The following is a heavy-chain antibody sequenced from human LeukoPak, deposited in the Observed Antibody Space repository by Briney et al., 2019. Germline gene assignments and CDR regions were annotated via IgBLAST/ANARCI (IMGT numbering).Heavy chain of an antibody. D-gene: IGHD2-15*01. V-gene: IGHV3-30*02. Sequence: PGGSLRLSCAASGFAFSSYGIHWVRQAPGKGLEWVTYIRYEGISKFYVDSVKGRFSISRDNSKNTVYLQMNSLRAEDTAVYYCAKDNRPKDIVVVVAARDWGQGTLVTVSS. CDR3: AKDNRPKDIVVVVAARD. CDR1: GFAFSSYG. J-gene: IGHJ4*02. CDR2: IRYEGISK.